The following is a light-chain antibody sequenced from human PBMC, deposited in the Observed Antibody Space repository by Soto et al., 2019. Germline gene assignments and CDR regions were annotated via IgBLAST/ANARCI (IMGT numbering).Light chain of an antibody. CDR1: SSNIGNNF. CDR3: GTWDSSLRAWV. J-gene: IGLJ3*02. Sequence: QSVLTLAPSVSAAPVQNVTISCSGRSSNIGNNFVSWFQQIPGTAPKLLIYAKDKRPSGIPEQFSGSKSGASATLAITGLQTGDEADYYCGTWDSSLRAWVFGGGTKLTV. CDR2: AKD. V-gene: IGLV1-51*01.